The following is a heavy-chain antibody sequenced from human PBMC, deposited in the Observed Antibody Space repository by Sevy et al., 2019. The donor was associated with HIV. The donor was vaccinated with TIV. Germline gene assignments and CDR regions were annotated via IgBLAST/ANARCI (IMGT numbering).Heavy chain of an antibody. Sequence: ASVKVSCKASGYSFSNYGLTWVRQAPGQGLEWTGWISGYNGETHYAQKFQGRVTMTRETSTTTAYMELRSLKFEDTALYYCAAISTTSVFDPWGQGTLVTVSS. CDR2: ISGYNGET. V-gene: IGHV1-18*01. CDR1: GYSFSNYG. J-gene: IGHJ5*02. CDR3: AAISTTSVFDP. D-gene: IGHD1-7*01.